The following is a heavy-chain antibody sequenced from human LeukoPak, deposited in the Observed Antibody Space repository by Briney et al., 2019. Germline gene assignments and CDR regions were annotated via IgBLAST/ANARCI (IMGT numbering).Heavy chain of an antibody. J-gene: IGHJ5*02. V-gene: IGHV4-34*01. D-gene: IGHD5-18*01. CDR2: INHSGST. Sequence: SETLSLTCAVYGGSFSGYYWSWIRQPPGKGLEWIGEINHSGSTIYNPSLKSRVTISVDTSKNQFSLKLSSVTAADTAVYYCARGQGYSYGYEWFDPWAQGTLVTVSS. CDR1: GGSFSGYY. CDR3: ARGQGYSYGYEWFDP.